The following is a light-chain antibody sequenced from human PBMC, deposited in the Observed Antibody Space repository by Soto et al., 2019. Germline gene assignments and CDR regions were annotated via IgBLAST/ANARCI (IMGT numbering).Light chain of an antibody. CDR2: DVT. J-gene: IGLJ2*01. V-gene: IGLV2-8*01. CDR1: CSDVGGYNF. Sequence: QSALTQPPSASGSPGQSVTISCTGACSDVGGYNFVSWYQHHPGKAPRLMIYDVTQRPSGVPDRFSGSKSDNTASLTVSGLQVDDEAYYYCSSYAGSSIPVAFGGGTKVTVL. CDR3: SSYAGSSIPVA.